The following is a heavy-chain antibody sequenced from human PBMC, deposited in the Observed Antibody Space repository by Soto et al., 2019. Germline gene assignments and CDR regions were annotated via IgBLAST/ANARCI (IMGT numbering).Heavy chain of an antibody. CDR1: GFTLSDYD. CDR2: IRGDGGAT. J-gene: IGHJ3*01. CDR3: AKDRRGGEYPAFDL. D-gene: IGHD2-21*01. V-gene: IGHV3-23*01. Sequence: DVHLLESGGGLVQPGGSLRLSCVASGFTLSDYDMGWVRQAPGKGLEWVSLIRGDGGATYYARSLEGRITISRDTSENTLYLQMNSLRAEDTALYYCAKDRRGGEYPAFDLWGQGTLVTVSS.